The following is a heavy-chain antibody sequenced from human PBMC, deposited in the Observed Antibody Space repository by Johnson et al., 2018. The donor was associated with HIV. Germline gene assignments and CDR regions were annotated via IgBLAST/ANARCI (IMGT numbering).Heavy chain of an antibody. CDR2: IRYDGSNK. CDR1: GFTFSSYA. CDR3: ARVGQKLVPVPRGAFDI. D-gene: IGHD6-6*01. Sequence: QVQLVESGGGVVQPGRSLRLSCAASGFTFSSYAMHWVRQAPGKGLEWVAFIRYDGSNKYYADSVKGRFTISRDNSKNTLYLQMNSLRAEDTAVYYCARVGQKLVPVPRGAFDIWGQGTMVTVSS. J-gene: IGHJ3*02. V-gene: IGHV3-30*04.